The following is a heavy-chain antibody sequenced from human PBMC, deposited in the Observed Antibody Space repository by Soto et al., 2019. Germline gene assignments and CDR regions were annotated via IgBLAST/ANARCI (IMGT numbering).Heavy chain of an antibody. Sequence: GGSLRLSCAASGFTFSSYAMHWVRQAPGKGLEYVSAISSNGVSTYSANSVKGRFTVSRDNSKNTLYLQMGSLRAEDMAVYYCARGGRGYEFDYWGQGTLVTVSS. CDR2: ISSNGVST. CDR1: GFTFSSYA. J-gene: IGHJ4*02. D-gene: IGHD5-12*01. CDR3: ARGGRGYEFDY. V-gene: IGHV3-64*01.